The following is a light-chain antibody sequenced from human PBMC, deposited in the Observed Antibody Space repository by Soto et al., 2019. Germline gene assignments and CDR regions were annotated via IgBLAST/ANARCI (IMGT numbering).Light chain of an antibody. CDR2: GAS. V-gene: IGKV3-20*01. Sequence: ESVLTQSPGTLSLSPGERATLSCRASQSVSSSYLAWYQQKPGQAPRLLIYGASSSATGIPDRFSGSGSGTDFTLTISRLEPEDFAVYYCQQYGSSPLTFGQGTKVEIK. J-gene: IGKJ1*01. CDR3: QQYGSSPLT. CDR1: QSVSSSY.